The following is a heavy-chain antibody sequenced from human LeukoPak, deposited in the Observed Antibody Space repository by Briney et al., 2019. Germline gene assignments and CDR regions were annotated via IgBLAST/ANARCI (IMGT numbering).Heavy chain of an antibody. D-gene: IGHD4-23*01. CDR1: SGSISSYY. V-gene: IGHV4-59*12. CDR3: ARGYGGNSWDY. Sequence: SETLSLTCTVSSGSISSYYWSWIRQPPGKGLEWIGYIYYSGSTYYNPSLKSRVTISVDTSKNQFSLKLSSVTAADTAVYYCARGYGGNSWDYWGQGTLVTVSS. J-gene: IGHJ4*02. CDR2: IYYSGST.